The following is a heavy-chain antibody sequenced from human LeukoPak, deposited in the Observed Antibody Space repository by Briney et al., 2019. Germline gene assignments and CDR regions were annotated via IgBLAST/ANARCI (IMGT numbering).Heavy chain of an antibody. V-gene: IGHV3-23*05. CDR3: VRSAYLDSRGYCFDF. CDR1: GFTFDAYA. D-gene: IGHD3-22*01. CDR2: LTNTGGTK. J-gene: IGHJ4*02. Sequence: GGSLRLSCTASGFTFDAYAMNWVRQAPGKGLEWVSALTNTGGTKYYADSVKGRFTISRDNSKITVSLQMNSLRADDTAVYYCVRSAYLDSRGYCFDFWGQGTLATVSS.